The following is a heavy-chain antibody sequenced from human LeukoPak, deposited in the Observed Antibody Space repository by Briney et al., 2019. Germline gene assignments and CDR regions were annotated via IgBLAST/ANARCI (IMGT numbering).Heavy chain of an antibody. J-gene: IGHJ4*02. CDR3: ARYTGSSWGYSFDY. V-gene: IGHV4-39*01. CDR1: GGSISSSSYY. CDR2: IYYSGST. D-gene: IGHD3-3*01. Sequence: PSETLSLTCTVSGGSISSSSYYWGWIRQPPGKGLEWIGSIYYSGSTYYNPSLKSRVTISVDTSKNQFSLKLSSVTAAGTAVYYCARYTGSSWGYSFDYWGLGILVTVSS.